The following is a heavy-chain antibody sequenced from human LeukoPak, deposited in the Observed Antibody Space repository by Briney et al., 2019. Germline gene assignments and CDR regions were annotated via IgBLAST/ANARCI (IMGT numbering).Heavy chain of an antibody. D-gene: IGHD2-2*01. J-gene: IGHJ4*02. CDR2: ISSSSSYI. Sequence: TGGSLRLSCAASGFTFSSYSMNWVRQAPGKGLEWVSSISSSSSYIYYADSVKGRFTISRDNAKNTLYLQMNSLRAEDTAVYYCARDWRAIVVVPAAPFFDYWGQGTLVTVSS. CDR1: GFTFSSYS. CDR3: ARDWRAIVVVPAAPFFDY. V-gene: IGHV3-21*01.